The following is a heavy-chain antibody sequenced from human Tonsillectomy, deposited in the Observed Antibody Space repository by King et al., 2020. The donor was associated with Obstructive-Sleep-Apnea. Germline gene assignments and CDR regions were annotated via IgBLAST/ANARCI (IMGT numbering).Heavy chain of an antibody. CDR2: ISYDGSNK. V-gene: IGHV3-30*04. CDR1: GFTFSSYA. D-gene: IGHD3-22*01. J-gene: IGHJ4*02. CDR3: ARDLYSSGYLPAY. Sequence: VQLVESGGGVVQPGRSLRLSFAASGFTFSSYAMHWVRQAPGTGLEWVSVISYDGSNKYNADSVKGRFTISRDNSKNTLYMQMNSLRAEDTAVYYCARDLYSSGYLPAYWGQGTLVTVSS.